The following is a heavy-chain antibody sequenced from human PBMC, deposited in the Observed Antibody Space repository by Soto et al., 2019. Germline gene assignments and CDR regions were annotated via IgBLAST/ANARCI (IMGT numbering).Heavy chain of an antibody. Sequence: ETXSLTCAVYCGAFSGYYWSWIRQPPGKGLEWIGEINHSGSTNYNPSLKSRVTISVDTSKNQFSLKLSSVTAADTAVYYCARGIYSSSRWYNWFDHSGQGTLVTVSS. V-gene: IGHV4-34*01. D-gene: IGHD6-13*01. CDR2: INHSGST. CDR3: ARGIYSSSRWYNWFDH. CDR1: CGAFSGYY. J-gene: IGHJ5*02.